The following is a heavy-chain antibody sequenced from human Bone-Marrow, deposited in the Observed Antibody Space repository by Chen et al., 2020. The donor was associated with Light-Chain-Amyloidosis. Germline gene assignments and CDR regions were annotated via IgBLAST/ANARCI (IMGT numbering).Heavy chain of an antibody. Sequence: EVQLVESGGGLVKPGGSLRLSCAASGFTFSSYSMNWVRQAPGKGLEWVSSISSSSSYLYYADSVKGRFTISRDNAKNSLYLQMNSLRAEDTAVYYCAREKYSSSGFDYWGQGTLVTVSS. J-gene: IGHJ4*02. D-gene: IGHD6-6*01. V-gene: IGHV3-21*01. CDR3: AREKYSSSGFDY. CDR2: ISSSSSYL. CDR1: GFTFSSYS.